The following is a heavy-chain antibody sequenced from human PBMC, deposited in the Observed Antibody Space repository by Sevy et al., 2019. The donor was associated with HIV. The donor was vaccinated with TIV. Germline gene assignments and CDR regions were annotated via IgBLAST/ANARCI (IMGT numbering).Heavy chain of an antibody. J-gene: IGHJ4*02. D-gene: IGHD4-4*01. CDR2: INHSGST. Sequence: SETLSLTCAVYGGSFSGYYWSWIRQPPGKGVEWIGEINHSGSTNYNPSLKSRVTISVDTSKNQFSLKLSSVTAADTAVYYCARVSDSNWRGRRFDYWGQGTLVTVSS. CDR1: GGSFSGYY. V-gene: IGHV4-34*01. CDR3: ARVSDSNWRGRRFDY.